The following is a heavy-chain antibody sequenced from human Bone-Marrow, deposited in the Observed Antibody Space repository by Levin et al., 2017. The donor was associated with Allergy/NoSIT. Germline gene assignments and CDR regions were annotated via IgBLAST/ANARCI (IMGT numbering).Heavy chain of an antibody. CDR3: TLAVAGKDY. CDR2: IRTKPKNYAT. V-gene: IGHV3-73*01. J-gene: IGHJ4*02. Sequence: PGGSLRLSCEASGFTFSGSAMHWVRQAPGKGLEWVGRIRTKPKNYATTYGTSVKGRFTISRDDSQNTAYLQMDGLKTEDTAGYYCTLAVAGKDYWGQGTLVTVSS. CDR1: GFTFSGSA. D-gene: IGHD6-19*01.